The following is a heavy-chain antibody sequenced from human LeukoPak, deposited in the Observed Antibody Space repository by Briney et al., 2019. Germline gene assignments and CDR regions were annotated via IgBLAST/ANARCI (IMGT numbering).Heavy chain of an antibody. CDR3: ARDSLQLLLFDY. D-gene: IGHD2-15*01. V-gene: IGHV1-46*03. CDR1: GYTFTSYY. CDR2: INPSGGST. J-gene: IGHJ4*02. Sequence: ASMKVSCKASGYTFTSYYMHWVRQAPGQGLEWMGIINPSGGSTSYAQKFQGRVTMTRDTSTSTVYMELSSLRSEDTAVYYCARDSLQLLLFDYWGQGTLVTVSS.